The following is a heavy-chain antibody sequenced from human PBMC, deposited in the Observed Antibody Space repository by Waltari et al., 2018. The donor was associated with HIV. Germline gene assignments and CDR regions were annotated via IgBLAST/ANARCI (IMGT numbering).Heavy chain of an antibody. CDR3: ARDGKNSKTPHYYYGMDV. CDR1: GFTFSSYS. Sequence: LVQPGGSLRLSCAASGFTFSSYSMNWVRQAPGKGLEWVSYISSSSSTIYYADSVKGRFTISRDNAKNSLYLQMNSLRAEDTAVYYCARDGKNSKTPHYYYGMDVWGQGTTVTVSS. D-gene: IGHD4-4*01. J-gene: IGHJ6*02. V-gene: IGHV3-48*01. CDR2: ISSSSSTI.